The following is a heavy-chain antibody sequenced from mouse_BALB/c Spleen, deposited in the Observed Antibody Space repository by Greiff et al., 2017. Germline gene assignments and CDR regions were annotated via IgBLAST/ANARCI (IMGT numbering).Heavy chain of an antibody. CDR3: AKWLLRPFYYAMDY. D-gene: IGHD2-3*01. CDR2: ISYSGST. Sequence: EVKLQESGPSLVKPSQSLSLTCTVTGYSITSDYAWNWIRQFPGNKLEWMGYISYSGSTSYNPSLKSRISITRDTSKNQFFLQLNSVTTEDTATYYCAKWLLRPFYYAMDYWGQGTSVTVSS. J-gene: IGHJ4*01. CDR1: GYSITSDYA. V-gene: IGHV3-2*02.